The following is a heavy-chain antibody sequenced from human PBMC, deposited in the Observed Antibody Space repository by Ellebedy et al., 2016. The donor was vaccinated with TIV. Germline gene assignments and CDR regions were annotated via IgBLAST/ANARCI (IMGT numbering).Heavy chain of an antibody. CDR3: AKLVGAIPGGDY. V-gene: IGHV1-3*04. CDR2: INTGQDYA. Sequence: ASVKVSCXTSGYTFTKYDIHWLRQAPVQGLEWVGYINTGQDYAKSAQKFQGRVAISRDTSASTVYMDLSSLTPEDTAVYYCAKLVGAIPGGDYWGQGALVTVST. D-gene: IGHD1-26*01. CDR1: GYTFTKYD. J-gene: IGHJ4*02.